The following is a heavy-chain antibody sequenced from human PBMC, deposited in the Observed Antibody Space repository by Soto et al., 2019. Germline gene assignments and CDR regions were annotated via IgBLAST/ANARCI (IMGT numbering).Heavy chain of an antibody. V-gene: IGHV4-59*01. J-gene: IGHJ5*02. CDR2: IYSSGTT. CDR1: GGSISSYD. Sequence: SETLSLTCTFSGGSISSYDWSWIRQAPGKKLEWIGYIYSSGTTNYNPSLKSRVTMSRDTSKNQFSLKLSSVTTADTAVYYCARDHSSGWVNWFDPWGQGTLVTVSS. D-gene: IGHD3-22*01. CDR3: ARDHSSGWVNWFDP.